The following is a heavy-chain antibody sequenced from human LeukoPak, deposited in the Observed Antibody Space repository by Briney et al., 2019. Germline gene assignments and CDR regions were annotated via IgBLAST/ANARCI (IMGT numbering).Heavy chain of an antibody. CDR1: GGSISGYY. D-gene: IGHD5-24*01. J-gene: IGHJ4*02. V-gene: IGHV4-59*01. CDR2: IYYTGST. Sequence: SETLSLTCTVSGGSISGYYWSWIRQPPGKGLQWIGYIYYTGSTNHNPSLKSRVTISVDTSKNQFSLNLSSVTAADTAVYYCARGDGFVYFWGQGTLVTVSS. CDR3: ARGDGFVYF.